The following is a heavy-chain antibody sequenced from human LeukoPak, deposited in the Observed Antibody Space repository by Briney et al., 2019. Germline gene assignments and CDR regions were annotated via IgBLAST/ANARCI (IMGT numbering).Heavy chain of an antibody. V-gene: IGHV5-51*01. Sequence: GESLKISCKASGYNFISYWIGWVRQMPGKGLEWMGIIYPGDSDTRYSPSFQGQVTISADKSVSTAYLQWSSLKASDSAIYYCATRSDGYSQFDFWGQGTLVAVSS. D-gene: IGHD5-24*01. J-gene: IGHJ4*02. CDR1: GYNFISYW. CDR2: IYPGDSDT. CDR3: ATRSDGYSQFDF.